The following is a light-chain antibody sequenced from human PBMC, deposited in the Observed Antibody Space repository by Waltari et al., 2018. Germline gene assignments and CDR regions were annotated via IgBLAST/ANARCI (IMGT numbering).Light chain of an antibody. Sequence: EIVLTQSPATLSLSPGDRATPACRASQSVSSYLAWYQQKPGQAPRLLIYDASNRATGIPARFSGSGSGTDFTLTISSLEPEDFAVYYCQQRSNWTLTFGGGTKVEIK. CDR1: QSVSSY. J-gene: IGKJ4*01. V-gene: IGKV3-11*01. CDR2: DAS. CDR3: QQRSNWTLT.